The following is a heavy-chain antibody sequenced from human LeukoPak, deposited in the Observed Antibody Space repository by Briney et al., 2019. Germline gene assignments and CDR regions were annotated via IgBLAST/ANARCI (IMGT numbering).Heavy chain of an antibody. CDR2: IASKTDGGAT. CDR3: TTGIRGD. Sequence: GGSLRLSCAASGFTFSIYNMNWVRQAPGEGLDWVGRIASKTDGGATDYAAPAKGRFTISRDDSKNTLNLQMNSLKTEDTAVYYCTTGIRGDWGQGTLVTVSS. J-gene: IGHJ4*02. V-gene: IGHV3-15*04. CDR1: GFTFSIYN. D-gene: IGHD3-10*01.